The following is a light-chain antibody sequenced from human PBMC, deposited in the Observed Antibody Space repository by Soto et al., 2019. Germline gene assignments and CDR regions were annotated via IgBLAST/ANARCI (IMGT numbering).Light chain of an antibody. CDR3: QSYDSSLSGPGV. V-gene: IGLV1-40*01. CDR1: SSNIGAGYD. Sequence: QSVLTQPPSVSGAPGPRVTISCTGSSSNIGAGYDVHWYQQLPGTAPKLLIYGNSNRPSGVPDRFSGSKSGTSASLAITGLQAEDEAYYCQSYDSSLSGPGVFGGGTKLTVL. CDR2: GNS. J-gene: IGLJ3*02.